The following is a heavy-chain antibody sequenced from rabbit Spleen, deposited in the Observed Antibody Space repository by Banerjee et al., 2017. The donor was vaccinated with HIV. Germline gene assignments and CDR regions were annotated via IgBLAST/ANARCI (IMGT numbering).Heavy chain of an antibody. J-gene: IGHJ6*01. CDR3: ARDTSSSFSSYGMDL. D-gene: IGHD1-1*01. CDR1: GIDFSGNSY. CDR2: IDTGSSGFT. V-gene: IGHV1S45*01. Sequence: QEQLVESGGGLVQPGGSLTLTCKASGIDFSGNSYMCWVRQAPGKGLEWIACIDTGSSGFTYFASWAKGRFTISKTSSTTVTLQMTGLTAADTATYFCARDTSSSFSSYGMDLWGPGTLVTVS.